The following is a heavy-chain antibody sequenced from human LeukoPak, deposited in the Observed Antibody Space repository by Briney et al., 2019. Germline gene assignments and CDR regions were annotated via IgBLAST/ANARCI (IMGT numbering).Heavy chain of an antibody. CDR1: GYTFTGYY. CDR2: INPHTGGI. Sequence: ASVKVSCKASGYTFTGYYMHWLRQAPGQGLEWMAWINPHTGGIRFAQRFQGRVTMTRDTSISTAYMELSRLRSDDTAVYYCARGRMATIHYYYYGMDVWGQGTTVTVSS. D-gene: IGHD5-12*01. V-gene: IGHV1-2*02. J-gene: IGHJ6*02. CDR3: ARGRMATIHYYYYGMDV.